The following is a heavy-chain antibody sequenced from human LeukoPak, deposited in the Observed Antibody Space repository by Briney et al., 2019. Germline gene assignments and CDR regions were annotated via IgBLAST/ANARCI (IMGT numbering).Heavy chain of an antibody. CDR2: IHYSGST. V-gene: IGHV4-39*01. J-gene: IGHJ4*02. D-gene: IGHD2-2*01. Sequence: SETPSLTCTVSGGSISSSSYYWDWIRQPPGKGLEWIGSIHYSGSTYYNPSLKSRVSIFVDTSKSQFSLKLSSVTAADTALYYCAGQYCSGTSCYLDYWGRGTLVTVSS. CDR1: GGSISSSSYY. CDR3: AGQYCSGTSCYLDY.